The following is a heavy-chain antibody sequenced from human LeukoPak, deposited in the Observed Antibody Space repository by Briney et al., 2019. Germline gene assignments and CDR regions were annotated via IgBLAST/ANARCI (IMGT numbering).Heavy chain of an antibody. CDR3: AKETGIAAAGILDY. CDR2: ITPSGDGT. Sequence: GGSLRLSCAASGFTFSSPAMSWVRQAPGKGLEWVSSITPSGDGTYYAASVKGRFTISRDNSKNTLYLQMDSLRADDTAKYYCAKETGIAAAGILDYWGQGTLVTVSS. D-gene: IGHD6-13*01. V-gene: IGHV3-23*01. CDR1: GFTFSSPA. J-gene: IGHJ4*02.